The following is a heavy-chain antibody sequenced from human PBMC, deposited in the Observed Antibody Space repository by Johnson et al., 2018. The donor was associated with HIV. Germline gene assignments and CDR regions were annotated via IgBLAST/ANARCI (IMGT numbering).Heavy chain of an antibody. V-gene: IGHV3-30*14. CDR1: GFTFSSYA. Sequence: QVQLVESGGGVVQPGRSLRLSCAASGFTFSSYAMHWVRQAPGKGLEWVAVIDSGGGTKYADSVTGRFIISRDNSKNTLYLQMNSLRAEDTAVYFCARGCRDGYTCDVFDVWGQGTGVTVSS. CDR2: IDSGGGT. D-gene: IGHD5-24*01. J-gene: IGHJ3*01. CDR3: ARGCRDGYTCDVFDV.